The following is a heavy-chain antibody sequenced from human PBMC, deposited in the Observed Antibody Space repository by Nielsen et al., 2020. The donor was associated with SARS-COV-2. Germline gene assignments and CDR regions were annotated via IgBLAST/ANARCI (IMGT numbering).Heavy chain of an antibody. Sequence: GGSLRLSCAASGFTFSSYSMNWVRQAPGKGLEWVSSISSSSSYIYYADSVKGRFTISRDNAKNSLYLQMNSLRAEDTAVYYCARDQGGYGDYVPFDYWGQGTLVTVSS. CDR1: GFTFSSYS. V-gene: IGHV3-21*04. J-gene: IGHJ4*02. CDR2: ISSSSSYI. CDR3: ARDQGGYGDYVPFDY. D-gene: IGHD4-17*01.